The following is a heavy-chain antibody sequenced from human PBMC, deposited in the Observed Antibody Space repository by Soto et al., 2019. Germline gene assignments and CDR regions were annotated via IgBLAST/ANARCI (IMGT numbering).Heavy chain of an antibody. CDR2: ISSSGSTI. V-gene: IGHV3-11*01. J-gene: IGHJ6*03. D-gene: IGHD4-17*01. CDR1: GFTFSDYY. Sequence: GGSLRLSCAASGFTFSDYYMSWIRQAPGKGLEWVSYISSSGSTIYYADSVKGRFTISRDNAKNSLYLQMNSLRAEDTAVYYCAREVGYGDYVQDEGYYYYMDVWGKGTTVTVSS. CDR3: AREVGYGDYVQDEGYYYYMDV.